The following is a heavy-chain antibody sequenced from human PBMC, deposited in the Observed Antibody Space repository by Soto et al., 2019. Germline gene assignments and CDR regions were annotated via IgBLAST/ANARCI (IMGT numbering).Heavy chain of an antibody. CDR2: INHSGST. D-gene: IGHD6-13*01. Sequence: SETLSLTCAVYGGSFSGYYWSWIRQPPGKGLEWIGEINHSGSTSYNPSLKSRVTISVDTSKNQFSLKLSSVTAADTAVYYCARMLRSSWGYYYYYYGMDVWGQGTTVTVSS. CDR1: GGSFSGYY. V-gene: IGHV4-34*01. CDR3: ARMLRSSWGYYYYYYGMDV. J-gene: IGHJ6*02.